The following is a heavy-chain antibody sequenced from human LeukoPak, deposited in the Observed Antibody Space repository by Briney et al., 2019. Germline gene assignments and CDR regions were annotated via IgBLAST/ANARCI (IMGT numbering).Heavy chain of an antibody. CDR2: IWSDGSSK. CDR1: GFTFSSYG. V-gene: IGHV3-33*01. J-gene: IGHJ6*02. CDR3: ARGQPPSYYDMDV. Sequence: TGGSLRLSCAASGFTFSSYGMHWVRQAPGKGLEWVAVIWSDGSSKHYADSVKGRFTISRDNSKNTLYLQMHILRGEDTAVYYCARGQPPSYYDMDVWGQGTTVTVSS. D-gene: IGHD6-13*01.